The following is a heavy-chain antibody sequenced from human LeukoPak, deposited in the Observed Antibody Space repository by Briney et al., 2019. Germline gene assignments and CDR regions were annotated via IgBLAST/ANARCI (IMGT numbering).Heavy chain of an antibody. CDR3: ARDQVDYDTPDHFDY. V-gene: IGHV4-30-2*01. CDR1: GDSLSSSTCN. CDR2: ISQSGNS. D-gene: IGHD3-22*01. J-gene: IGHJ4*02. Sequence: PSQTLSLTCKVSGDSLSSSTCNWSWSRQPPGKGLEWIGYISQSGNSYFTPSLKSRATISVDRSKNQFSLTLTSVTAADTAVYYCARDQVDYDTPDHFDYWGKGTLATVSS.